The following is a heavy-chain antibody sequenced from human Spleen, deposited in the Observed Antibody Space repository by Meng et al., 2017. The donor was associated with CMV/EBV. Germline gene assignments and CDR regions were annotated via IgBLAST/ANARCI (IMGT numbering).Heavy chain of an antibody. J-gene: IGHJ5*02. CDR2: IYSGGSST. D-gene: IGHD3-16*02. CDR3: AKYRQGWFDP. Sequence: GGSLRLSCAASGFTFSSYAMSWVRQAPGKGLEWVSVIYSGGSSTYYADSVKGRFTISRDNSKNTLYLQMNSLRAEDTAVYYCAKYRQGWFDPWGQGTLVTVSS. CDR1: GFTFSSYA. V-gene: IGHV3-23*03.